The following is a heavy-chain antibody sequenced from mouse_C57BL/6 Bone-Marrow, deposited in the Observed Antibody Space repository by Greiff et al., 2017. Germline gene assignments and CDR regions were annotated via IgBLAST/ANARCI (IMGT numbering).Heavy chain of an antibody. CDR3: ARASRGEGPHWYFDV. J-gene: IGHJ1*03. CDR2: IYPRSGNT. V-gene: IGHV1-81*01. CDR1: GYTFTSYG. Sequence: QVQLQQSGAELARPGASVKLSCKASGYTFTSYGISWVKQRTGQGLEWIGEIYPRSGNTYYNEKFKGKATLTADKSSSTAYMELRSLTSEDSAVYFCARASRGEGPHWYFDVWGTGTTVTVSS. D-gene: IGHD1-1*01.